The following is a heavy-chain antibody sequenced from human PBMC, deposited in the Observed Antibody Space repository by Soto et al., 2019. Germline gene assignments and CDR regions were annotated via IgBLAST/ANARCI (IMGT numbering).Heavy chain of an antibody. D-gene: IGHD4-17*01. Sequence: QVTVKESGPTLAKPTQTLTLTCSFTGFSLSSSGAGVGWFRQSPGKALEWLALIYWNDEIRYSPSLASRLTITKDTSKDQVVLTLTNLGPVDTATYYCSHLDLRGFSDYTHGWDAWGQGTTVTVSS. V-gene: IGHV2-5*01. CDR1: GFSLSSSGAG. CDR2: IYWNDEI. CDR3: SHLDLRGFSDYTHGWDA. J-gene: IGHJ6*02.